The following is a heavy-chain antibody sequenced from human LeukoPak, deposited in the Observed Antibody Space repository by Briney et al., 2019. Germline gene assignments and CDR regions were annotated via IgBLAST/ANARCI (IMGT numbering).Heavy chain of an antibody. CDR2: ICPGGSDT. V-gene: IGHV5-51*01. D-gene: IGHD6-19*01. J-gene: IGHJ4*02. CDR1: GYSFTSYW. CDR3: ARHYTEWLEGFFDY. Sequence: GGSLQISGKCSGYSFTSYWIGWVRQMPGKGLELMGMICPGGSDTRYSPSFPGHVTISADKSISTAYLQWSSLKSSDTAMYYCARHYTEWLEGFFDYWGQGTLVTVSS.